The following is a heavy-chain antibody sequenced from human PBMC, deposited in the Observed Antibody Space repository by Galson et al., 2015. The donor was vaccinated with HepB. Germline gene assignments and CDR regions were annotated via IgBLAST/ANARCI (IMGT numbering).Heavy chain of an antibody. J-gene: IGHJ4*02. CDR3: ARLDHYDTNGYRPFDY. Sequence: QSGAEVKKPGESLKISCKGSGDTFTYYWIGWVRQMSGKGPEWMGIIYLGDSDTRYSPSFQGQVTISADKSISTAYLQWSSLKASDTAMYYCARLDHYDTNGYRPFDYWGQGTLVTVSS. CDR1: GDTFTYYW. D-gene: IGHD3-22*01. V-gene: IGHV5-51*01. CDR2: IYLGDSDT.